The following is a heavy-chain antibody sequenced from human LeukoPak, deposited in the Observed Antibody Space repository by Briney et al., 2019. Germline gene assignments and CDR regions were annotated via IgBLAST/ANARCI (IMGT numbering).Heavy chain of an antibody. D-gene: IGHD6-6*01. CDR3: AKGIDSRSLFDY. Sequence: GGSLRLSCAASGFTFSSYAMGWVRQAPGKGLEWVSAINGNGGSTYYTDSVKGRFVISRDNSKNTLYLQMNSLRAEDTAVYYCAKGIDSRSLFDYWGQGTLVTVSS. J-gene: IGHJ4*02. CDR2: INGNGGST. CDR1: GFTFSSYA. V-gene: IGHV3-23*01.